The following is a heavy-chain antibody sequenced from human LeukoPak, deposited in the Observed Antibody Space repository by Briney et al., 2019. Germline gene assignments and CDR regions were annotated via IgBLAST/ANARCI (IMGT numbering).Heavy chain of an antibody. CDR2: MNPNSGNT. Sequence: ASVKVSCKASGYTFTSYDINWVRQATGQGLEWMGWMNPNSGNTGYAQKFQGRVTITRNTSISTAYMELSSLRSEDTAVYYCARGPAEYGDYYYMDVWGKGTTVAVSS. CDR3: ARGPAEYGDYYYMDV. J-gene: IGHJ6*03. D-gene: IGHD4-17*01. V-gene: IGHV1-8*03. CDR1: GYTFTSYD.